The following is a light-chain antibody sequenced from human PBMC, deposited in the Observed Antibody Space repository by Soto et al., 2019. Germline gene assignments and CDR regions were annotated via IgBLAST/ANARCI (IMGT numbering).Light chain of an antibody. V-gene: IGLV2-14*01. CDR2: DVS. CDR1: SSDIGAYNY. Sequence: QSVLTQPASVSGSPGQSITISCTGTSSDIGAYNYVSWYQQHAGKAPKLMIYDVSVRPSGVSSRFSGSKSGNTASLTISGLQAEDEADYYCTSYRNGTALYVFGTRTKVTVL. J-gene: IGLJ1*01. CDR3: TSYRNGTALYV.